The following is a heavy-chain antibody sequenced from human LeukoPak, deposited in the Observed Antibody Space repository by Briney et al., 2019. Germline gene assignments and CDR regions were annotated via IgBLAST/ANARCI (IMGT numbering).Heavy chain of an antibody. Sequence: PGGGLRLPRPASGCTFLSYGMHGVRPAPRKGLEGGAVIWYDGSNKYYAHPLKDRFPIIRDNSKNTLYLQMTSLRADDTAFFYCARGLVVGPRAILRSGYYYGMDVWGQGTTVTVSS. V-gene: IGHV3-33*01. D-gene: IGHD2-15*01. CDR2: IWYDGSNK. CDR1: GCTFLSYG. CDR3: ARGLVVGPRAILRSGYYYGMDV. J-gene: IGHJ6*02.